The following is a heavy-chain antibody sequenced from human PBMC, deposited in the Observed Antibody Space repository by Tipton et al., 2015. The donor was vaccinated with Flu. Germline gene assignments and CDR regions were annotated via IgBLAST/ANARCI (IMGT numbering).Heavy chain of an antibody. J-gene: IGHJ4*02. CDR1: GGSISSYY. Sequence: LRLSCTVSGGSISSYYWSWIRQPPGKGLEWIGYIYYSGSTNYNPSLKSRVTISVDTSKNQFSLKLSSVTAADTAVYYCARESRLPYFDYWGQGTLVTVSS. V-gene: IGHV4-59*01. CDR3: ARESRLPYFDY. CDR2: IYYSGST. D-gene: IGHD5-12*01.